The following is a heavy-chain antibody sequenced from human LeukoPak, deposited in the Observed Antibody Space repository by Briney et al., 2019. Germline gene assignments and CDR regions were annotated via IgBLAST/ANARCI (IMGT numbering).Heavy chain of an antibody. CDR2: INPNSGGT. V-gene: IGHV1-2*02. D-gene: IGHD3-10*01. J-gene: IGHJ5*02. Sequence: GASVKVSCKASGYTFTGYYMHWVRQAPGQGLEWMGWINPNSGGTNYAQKFHGRVTMTRDTSISTAYMELSRLRSDDTAVYYCARVNLGPMVRTAWYNWFDPWGQGTLVTVSS. CDR3: ARVNLGPMVRTAWYNWFDP. CDR1: GYTFTGYY.